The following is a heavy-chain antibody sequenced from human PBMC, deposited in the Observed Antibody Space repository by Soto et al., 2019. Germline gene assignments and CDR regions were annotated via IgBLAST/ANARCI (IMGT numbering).Heavy chain of an antibody. J-gene: IGHJ4*02. CDR2: IYYSGSA. V-gene: IGHV4-30-4*01. D-gene: IGHD3-22*01. CDR1: GQYIKSNFW. CDR3: ARGSYYYDSSGYYHY. Sequence: PSETLSLTCLVSGQYIKSNFWWAWVRQSPGKDLEWIGYIYYSGSANYNPSLKSRVTISVDASKNQFSLKLSSVTAADTAVYYCARGSYYYDSSGYYHYWGQGTLVTV.